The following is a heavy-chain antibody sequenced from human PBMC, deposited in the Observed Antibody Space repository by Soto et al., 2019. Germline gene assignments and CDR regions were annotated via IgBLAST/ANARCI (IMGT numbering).Heavy chain of an antibody. CDR2: IYYSGST. J-gene: IGHJ4*02. CDR3: ARVGGSRVRGVVGSFVY. V-gene: IGHV4-39*01. CDR1: GGSISSSSYY. Sequence: SETLSLTCTVSGGSISSSSYYWGWIRQPPGKGLEWIGSIYYSGSTYYNPSLKSRVTISVDTSKNQFSLKLSSVTAADTAVYYCARVGGSRVRGVVGSFVYWGQGTLVTVSS. D-gene: IGHD3-10*01.